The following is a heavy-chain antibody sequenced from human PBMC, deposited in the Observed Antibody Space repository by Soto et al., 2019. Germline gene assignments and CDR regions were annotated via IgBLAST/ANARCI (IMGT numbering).Heavy chain of an antibody. V-gene: IGHV4-39*01. Sequence: QVQLQESGPGLVKPSETLSLTCTVSGGSISSNIYYWGWIRQPPGKGLEWIGSIYYTGNTFYNPSLKSRVTLSVDTSENQFSLRLFSVTAADTAVYYCARHSHEDHGDPNWFDPWGQGTLVTVSS. J-gene: IGHJ5*02. CDR1: GGSISSNIYY. CDR3: ARHSHEDHGDPNWFDP. D-gene: IGHD4-17*01. CDR2: IYYTGNT.